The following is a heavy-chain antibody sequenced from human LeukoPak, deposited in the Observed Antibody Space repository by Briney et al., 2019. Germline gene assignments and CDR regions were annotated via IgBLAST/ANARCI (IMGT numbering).Heavy chain of an antibody. J-gene: IGHJ6*02. Sequence: SETLSLTCTVSGGSISGYYWNWIRQAPGKGLEWIGYAYYSGSTNYNPSLKSRVTISVDTSKEQFSLNLSSVTAAHTAVYYCASRSGRNYYGMDVWGQGTTVTVSS. CDR2: AYYSGST. V-gene: IGHV4-59*01. CDR1: GGSISGYY. CDR3: ASRSGRNYYGMDV. D-gene: IGHD3-10*01.